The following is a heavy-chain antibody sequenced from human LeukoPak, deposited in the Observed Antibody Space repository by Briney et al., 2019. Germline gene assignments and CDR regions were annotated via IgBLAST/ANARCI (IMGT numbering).Heavy chain of an antibody. J-gene: IGHJ4*02. Sequence: SETLSLTCAVYGGSFSGYYWSWIRQPPGKGLEWIGEINHSGSTNYNPSLKSRVTISVDTSKNQFSLKLSSVTAADTAVYYCARLPVGATTGGIYYWGQGTLVTVSS. V-gene: IGHV4-34*01. D-gene: IGHD1-26*01. CDR3: ARLPVGATTGGIYY. CDR2: INHSGST. CDR1: GGSFSGYY.